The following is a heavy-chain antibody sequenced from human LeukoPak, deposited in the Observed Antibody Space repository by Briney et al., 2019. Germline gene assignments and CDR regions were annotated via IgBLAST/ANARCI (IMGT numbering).Heavy chain of an antibody. V-gene: IGHV3-7*01. J-gene: IGHJ6*03. D-gene: IGHD6-25*01. CDR2: IKQDGSEK. CDR3: AKSEADRYSSGYMDV. CDR1: GFTFSSYW. Sequence: GGSLRLSCAASGFTFSSYWMSWVRQAPGKGPEWVANIKQDGSEKYYVDSVKGRFTISRDNSKNTLYLQMNSLRTEDTAVYYCAKSEADRYSSGYMDVWGKGTTVTVSS.